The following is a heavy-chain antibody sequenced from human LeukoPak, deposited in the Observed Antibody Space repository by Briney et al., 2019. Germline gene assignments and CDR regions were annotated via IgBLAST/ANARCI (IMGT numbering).Heavy chain of an antibody. Sequence: GGSLRLSCAASGFTFSSYAMSWVRQAPGKGLEWVSAISGSGGSTYYADSVKGRFTISRDNSKNTLYLQMNSLRAEDTAVYYCAKPIGPYYDSSGPHFYAFDIWGQGTMVTVSS. CDR3: AKPIGPYYDSSGPHFYAFDI. V-gene: IGHV3-23*01. D-gene: IGHD3-22*01. CDR1: GFTFSSYA. J-gene: IGHJ3*02. CDR2: ISGSGGST.